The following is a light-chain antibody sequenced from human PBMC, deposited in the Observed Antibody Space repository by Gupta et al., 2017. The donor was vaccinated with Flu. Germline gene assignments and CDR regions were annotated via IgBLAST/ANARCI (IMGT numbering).Light chain of an antibody. CDR3: QQHYSTPFT. CDR2: WAS. V-gene: IGKV1-9*01. CDR1: HGSKNY. Sequence: KVTNSVRASHGSKNYLACYQQKPGQAPRLLIYWASTLQSGVPSRFSGSGSGTEFTLTISSLQPEDVATYYCQQHYSTPFTFGAGTKVDIK. J-gene: IGKJ3*01.